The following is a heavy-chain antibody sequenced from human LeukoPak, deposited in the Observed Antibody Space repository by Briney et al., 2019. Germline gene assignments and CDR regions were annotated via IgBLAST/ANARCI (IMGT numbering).Heavy chain of an antibody. Sequence: PVASVKVSCKASGGTFSSYAISWVRQAPGQGLEWMGGIIPIFGTANYAQKFQGRVTITADESTSTAYMELSSLRSEDTAVYYCARDGVCSGGSCYPGTDAFDIWGQGTMVTVSS. V-gene: IGHV1-69*13. CDR3: ARDGVCSGGSCYPGTDAFDI. J-gene: IGHJ3*02. D-gene: IGHD2-15*01. CDR2: IIPIFGTA. CDR1: GGTFSSYA.